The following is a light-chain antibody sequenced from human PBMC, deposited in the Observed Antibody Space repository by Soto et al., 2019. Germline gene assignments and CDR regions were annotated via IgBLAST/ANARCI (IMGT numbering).Light chain of an antibody. CDR3: MQGRHRPFT. Sequence: VVMTQSPLSLPVTLGQAASISCKSNESLRNSVGSPYLNWFQQRPGQSPRRLIYMVSNRDSGVPDRFSGSGSGTDFTLKISRVEAEDIGVYYCMQGRHRPFTFGPGTKVD. CDR2: MVS. CDR1: ESLRNSVGSPY. J-gene: IGKJ3*01. V-gene: IGKV2-30*01.